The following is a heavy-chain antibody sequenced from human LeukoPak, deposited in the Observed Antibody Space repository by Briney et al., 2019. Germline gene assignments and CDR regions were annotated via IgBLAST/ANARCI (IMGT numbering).Heavy chain of an antibody. CDR1: GYTFTSYG. D-gene: IGHD3-10*01. Sequence: ASVKVSCKASGYTFTSYGISWVRQAPGQELEWMGWISAYNGNTNYAQKLQGRVTMTTDTSTSTAYMELRSLRSDDTVVYYCASNMVRGVIMDFDYWGQGTLVTVSS. V-gene: IGHV1-18*01. CDR2: ISAYNGNT. CDR3: ASNMVRGVIMDFDY. J-gene: IGHJ4*02.